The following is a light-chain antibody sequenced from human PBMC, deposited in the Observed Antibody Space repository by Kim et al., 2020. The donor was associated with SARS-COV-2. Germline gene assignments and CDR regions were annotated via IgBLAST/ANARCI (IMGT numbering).Light chain of an antibody. J-gene: IGLJ2*01. V-gene: IGLV3-19*01. Sequence: VALGQTGRITCQGDSLRIYYASWYQQKPGQAPVLVIYGKNNRPSGIPDRFSGSSSGNTASLTITGAQAEDEADYYCNSRDSSGHHLFGGGTKLTVL. CDR2: GKN. CDR1: SLRIYY. CDR3: NSRDSSGHHL.